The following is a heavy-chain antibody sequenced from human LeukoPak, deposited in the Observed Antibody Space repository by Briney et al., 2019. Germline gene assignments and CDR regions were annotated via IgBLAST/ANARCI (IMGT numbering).Heavy chain of an antibody. CDR1: GGSISSSYYY. V-gene: IGHV4-39*07. CDR3: ARGEYSGSTYYFDY. CDR2: INHSGST. Sequence: PSETLSLTCTVSGGSISSSYYYWSWIRQPPGKGLEWIGEINHSGSTNYNPSLKSRVTISVDTSKNQFSLKLSSVTAADTAVYYCARGEYSGSTYYFDYWGQGTLVTVSS. D-gene: IGHD1-26*01. J-gene: IGHJ4*02.